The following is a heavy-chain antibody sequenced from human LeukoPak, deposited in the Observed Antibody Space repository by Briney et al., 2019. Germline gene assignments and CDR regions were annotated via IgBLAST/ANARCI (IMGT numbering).Heavy chain of an antibody. V-gene: IGHV3-30-3*01. CDR3: ARDITIFGVVTTFDY. Sequence: PGRSLRLSCAASRFFFSSYAMHWVRQAPGKGLEWLAVISYDGSNKYYADSVKGRFTISRDNSKNTLYLQMNSLRAEDTAVYYCARDITIFGVVTTFDYWGQGTLVTVSS. J-gene: IGHJ4*02. D-gene: IGHD3-3*01. CDR1: RFFFSSYA. CDR2: ISYDGSNK.